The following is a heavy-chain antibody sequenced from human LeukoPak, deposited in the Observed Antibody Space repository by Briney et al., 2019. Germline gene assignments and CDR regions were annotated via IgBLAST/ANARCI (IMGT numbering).Heavy chain of an antibody. CDR1: GFTFSSYA. CDR3: ARGRYGGDSGDYMDV. CDR2: ISSSSSYI. J-gene: IGHJ6*03. V-gene: IGHV3-21*01. D-gene: IGHD4-23*01. Sequence: GGSLRLSCAASGFTFSSYAMNWVRQAPGKGLEWVSSISSSSSYIYYADSVKGRFTISRDNAKNSLYLQMNSLRAEDTAVYYCARGRYGGDSGDYMDVWGKGTTVTVSS.